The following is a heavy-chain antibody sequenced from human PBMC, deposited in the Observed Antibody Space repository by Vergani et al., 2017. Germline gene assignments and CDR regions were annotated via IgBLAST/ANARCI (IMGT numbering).Heavy chain of an antibody. CDR2: IIPIFGTA. D-gene: IGHD4-17*01. J-gene: IGHJ6*03. Sequence: QVQLVQSGAEVKKPGSSVKVSCKASGGTFSSYAISWVRQAPGQGLEWMGGIIPIFGTANYAQKFQGRVTITADESTITAYMELSSLRSEDTAVYYCARDRGATVTTSLDYYYMDVWGKGTTVTVSS. CDR3: ARDRGATVTTSLDYYYMDV. V-gene: IGHV1-69*01. CDR1: GGTFSSYA.